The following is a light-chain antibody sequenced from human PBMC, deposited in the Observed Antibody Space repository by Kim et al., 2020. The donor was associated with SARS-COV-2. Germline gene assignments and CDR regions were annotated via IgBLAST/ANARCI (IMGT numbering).Light chain of an antibody. Sequence: DIQMTQSPSSLSASVGDRVTITCRASQDISNNLAWYQQKPGEVPKVLIFGASTLQSGVPSRFSGSGSGTDFTLTISSLQPEDVSTYYCQKYNGAPWTFGQGTKVDIK. V-gene: IGKV1-27*01. CDR1: QDISNN. J-gene: IGKJ1*01. CDR2: GAS. CDR3: QKYNGAPWT.